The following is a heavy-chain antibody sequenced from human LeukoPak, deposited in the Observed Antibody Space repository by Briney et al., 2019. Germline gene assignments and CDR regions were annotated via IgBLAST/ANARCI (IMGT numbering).Heavy chain of an antibody. V-gene: IGHV3-74*01. CDR3: ARDPYGDNYFDY. D-gene: IGHD4-17*01. CDR1: GFTFSSYW. J-gene: IGHJ4*02. Sequence: QPGGSLRLSCAASGFTFSSYWMHWVRQAPGKGLVWVSRINSDGSSTSYADSVKGRFTISRGNAKNTLYLQMNSLRAEDTAVYYCARDPYGDNYFDYWGQGTLVTVSS. CDR2: INSDGSST.